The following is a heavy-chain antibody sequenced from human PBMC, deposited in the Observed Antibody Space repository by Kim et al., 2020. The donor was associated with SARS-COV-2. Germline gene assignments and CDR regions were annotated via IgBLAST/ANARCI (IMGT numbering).Heavy chain of an antibody. D-gene: IGHD4-17*01. CDR3: AKVLSTVTTKNWYFDL. J-gene: IGHJ2*01. V-gene: IGHV3-23*01. Sequence: SVKGRFTNSRDNYKNTVYLQMNSLRAEDTAVYYCAKVLSTVTTKNWYFDLWGRGTLVTVSS.